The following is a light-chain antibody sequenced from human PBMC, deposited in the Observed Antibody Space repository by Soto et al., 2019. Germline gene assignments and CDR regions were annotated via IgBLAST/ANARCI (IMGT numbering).Light chain of an antibody. Sequence: AIQLNQSPSSLSASVGDRVIITCRASQGISCVLAWYQQKPGKATKLLIYDASSLESGVPSKISSSVSWTSFTHTNSTLYSEDFATYCCQQCNSDPPYSVGQGTKLDIK. CDR2: DAS. V-gene: IGKV1-13*02. CDR3: QQCNSDPPYS. J-gene: IGKJ2*03. CDR1: QGISCV.